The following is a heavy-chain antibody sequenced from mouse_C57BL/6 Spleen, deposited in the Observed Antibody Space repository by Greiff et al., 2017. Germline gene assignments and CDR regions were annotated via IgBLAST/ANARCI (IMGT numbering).Heavy chain of an antibody. CDR1: GYAFSSSW. CDR3: ARNYGSLHAMDY. Sequence: QVQLKQSGPELVKPGASVKISCKASGYAFSSSWMNWVKQRPGKGLEWIGRIYPGDGDTNYNGKFKGKATLTADKSSSTAYMQLSSLTSEDSAVYFCARNYGSLHAMDYWGQGTSVTVSS. D-gene: IGHD1-1*01. CDR2: IYPGDGDT. J-gene: IGHJ4*01. V-gene: IGHV1-82*01.